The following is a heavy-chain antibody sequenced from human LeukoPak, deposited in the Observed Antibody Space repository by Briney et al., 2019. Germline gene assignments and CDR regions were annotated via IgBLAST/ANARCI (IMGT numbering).Heavy chain of an antibody. Sequence: GGSLRLSCAASGFTFSDYGMSWVRRAPGKGLEWVSAITSSGGGTFYADSVKGRLTISRDNSENTLYLQMNSLRAEDTAVYYCAKHYGSGTYYNYFGYWGQGTLVTVSS. CDR2: ITSSGGGT. J-gene: IGHJ4*02. V-gene: IGHV3-23*01. CDR1: GFTFSDYG. CDR3: AKHYGSGTYYNYFGY. D-gene: IGHD3-10*01.